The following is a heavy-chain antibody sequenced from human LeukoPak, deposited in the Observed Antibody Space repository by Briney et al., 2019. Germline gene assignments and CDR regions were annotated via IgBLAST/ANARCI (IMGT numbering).Heavy chain of an antibody. CDR2: ISSSSSTI. CDR1: GFTFSSYS. CDR3: ARDRRVVAAINWFDP. D-gene: IGHD2-15*01. V-gene: IGHV3-48*04. Sequence: PGGSLRLSCAASGFTFSSYSMNWVRQAPGKGLEWVSYISSSSSTIYYADSVKGRFTISRDNAKNSLYLQMNSLRAEDTAVYYCARDRRVVAAINWFDPWGQGTLVTVSS. J-gene: IGHJ5*02.